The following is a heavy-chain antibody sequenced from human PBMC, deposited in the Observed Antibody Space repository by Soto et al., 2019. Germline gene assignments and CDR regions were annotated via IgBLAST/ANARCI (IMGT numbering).Heavy chain of an antibody. CDR1: GGSISSSSYY. CDR3: ARLYGGYFDY. J-gene: IGHJ4*02. D-gene: IGHD3-16*01. V-gene: IGHV4-39*01. Sequence: SETLYLTCTVSGGSISSSSYYWGWIRQPPGKGLEWIGSIYYSGSTYYNPSLKSRVTISVDTSKNQFSLKLSSVTAADTAVYYCARLYGGYFDYWGQGTLVTVSS. CDR2: IYYSGST.